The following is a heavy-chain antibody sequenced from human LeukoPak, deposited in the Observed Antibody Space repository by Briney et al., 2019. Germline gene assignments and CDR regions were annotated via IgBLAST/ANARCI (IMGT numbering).Heavy chain of an antibody. J-gene: IGHJ4*02. CDR1: GFTFSRYA. CDR2: ISGNRGST. CDR3: VKGTSGYYYTFDY. V-gene: IGHV3-64D*06. D-gene: IGHD1-26*01. Sequence: PGGSLRLSCSASGFTFSRYAMHWVRQAPGKGLEFVSRISGNRGSTYYADSVKGRFTISRDNSKNTVYLQMSSLRAEDTAVYYCVKGTSGYYYTFDYWGQGTLVTVSS.